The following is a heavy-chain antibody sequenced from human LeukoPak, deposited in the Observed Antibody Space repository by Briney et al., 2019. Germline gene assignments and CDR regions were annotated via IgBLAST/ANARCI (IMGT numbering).Heavy chain of an antibody. CDR3: ARLSRSAPNWFDP. CDR1: GYSISSGYY. CDR2: IYHSGST. Sequence: KPSETLSLTCAVSGYSISSGYYWGWIRQPPGKGLEWIGSIYHSGSTNYNPSLKSRVTMSVDTSKNQFSLKLSSVTAADTAVYYCARLSRSAPNWFDPWGQGTLVTVSS. J-gene: IGHJ5*02. V-gene: IGHV4-38-2*01.